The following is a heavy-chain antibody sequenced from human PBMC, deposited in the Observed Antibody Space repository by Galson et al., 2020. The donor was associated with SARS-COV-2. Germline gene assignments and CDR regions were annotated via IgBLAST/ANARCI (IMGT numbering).Heavy chain of an antibody. CDR1: GYTFSKYW. J-gene: IGHJ4*02. V-gene: IGHV5-51*01. D-gene: IGHD3-22*01. Sequence: GESLKISCQGSGYTFSKYWIGWVRQMPGKGLEWMGIIYPDGDFETFYSPSFQGQVTVSADQFLSTAYLQWSSLRASDTAVYYCARLYNYYDNDGYKFYFDYWGQGSLVTVSS. CDR2: IYPDGDFET. CDR3: ARLYNYYDNDGYKFYFDY.